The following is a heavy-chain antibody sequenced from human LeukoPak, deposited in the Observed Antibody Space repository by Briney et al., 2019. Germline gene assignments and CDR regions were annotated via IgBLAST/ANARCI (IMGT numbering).Heavy chain of an antibody. CDR1: GFTFSDYY. J-gene: IGHJ6*04. V-gene: IGHV3-11*04. D-gene: IGHD3-10*02. Sequence: QAGGSLRLSCAASGFTFSDYYMSWIRQAPGKGLEWVSYISSSGNIIYYADSVKGRFTISRDNAKNSLYLQMNSLRAEDTAVYYCAELGITMIGGVWGKGTTVTISS. CDR3: AELGITMIGGV. CDR2: ISSSGNII.